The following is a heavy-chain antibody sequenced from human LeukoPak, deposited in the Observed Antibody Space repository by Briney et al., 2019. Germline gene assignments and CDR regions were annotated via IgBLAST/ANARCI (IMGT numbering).Heavy chain of an antibody. D-gene: IGHD6-13*01. CDR1: GYSFTSYW. Sequence: GESLKISCKGSGYSFTSYWIGWVRQMPGKGLEWMGIIYPGDSDTRYSPSFQGQVTISADKSISTAYLQWSSLKASDTAMYYCARRDMGLGAAALGYYFDYWGQGTLVTVSS. J-gene: IGHJ4*02. V-gene: IGHV5-51*01. CDR3: ARRDMGLGAAALGYYFDY. CDR2: IYPGDSDT.